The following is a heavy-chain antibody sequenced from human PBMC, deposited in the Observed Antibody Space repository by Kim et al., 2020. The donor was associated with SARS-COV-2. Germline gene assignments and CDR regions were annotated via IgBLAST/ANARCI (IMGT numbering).Heavy chain of an antibody. J-gene: IGHJ4*02. D-gene: IGHD6-13*01. Sequence: LKSRVTISVDTSKNQFSLKLSSVTAADTAVYYCARGLRLTDSSSGGFFDYWGQGTLVTVSS. V-gene: IGHV4-34*01. CDR3: ARGLRLTDSSSGGFFDY.